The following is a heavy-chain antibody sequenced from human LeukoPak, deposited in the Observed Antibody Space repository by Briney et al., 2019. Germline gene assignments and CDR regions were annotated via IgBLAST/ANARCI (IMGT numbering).Heavy chain of an antibody. CDR3: ARGGWNVDFDY. CDR1: GFTVSSNY. CDR2: IYSGGST. D-gene: IGHD1-1*01. V-gene: IGHV3-53*01. Sequence: GGFLRLSCAASGFTVSSNYMSWVRQAPGKGLEWVSVIYSGGSTSYADSVKGRFTISRDNSKNTLYLQMNSLRAEDTAVYYCARGGWNVDFDYWGQGTLVSVSS. J-gene: IGHJ4*02.